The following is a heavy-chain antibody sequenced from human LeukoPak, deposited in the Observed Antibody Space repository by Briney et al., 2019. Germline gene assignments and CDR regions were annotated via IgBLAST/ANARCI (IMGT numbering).Heavy chain of an antibody. V-gene: IGHV4-59*08. D-gene: IGHD1-26*01. CDR1: GGSISSYY. Sequence: SETLSLTCTVSGGSISSYYWGWLRQPPGRGLEWIASIYYRGSTHYNPSLASLKSRVTISADTSKNQFSLKLSSVTAADTAVYYCARYREVGATVDYWGQGTLVTVS. J-gene: IGHJ4*02. CDR2: IYYRGST. CDR3: ARYREVGATVDY.